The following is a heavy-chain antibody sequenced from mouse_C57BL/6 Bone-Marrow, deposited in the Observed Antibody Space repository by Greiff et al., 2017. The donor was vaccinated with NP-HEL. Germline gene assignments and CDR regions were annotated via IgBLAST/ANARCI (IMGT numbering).Heavy chain of an antibody. CDR2: IDPSDSYT. V-gene: IGHV1-59*01. CDR3: AREEDPAD. CDR1: GYTFTSYW. Sequence: QVQLQQPGAELVRPGTSVKLSCKASGYTFTSYWMHWVKQRPGQGLEWIGVIDPSDSYTNYNQKFKGKATLTVDTSSSTAYMQRSSLTSEEAAVYYCAREEDPADWGQGTTLTVSS. J-gene: IGHJ2*01.